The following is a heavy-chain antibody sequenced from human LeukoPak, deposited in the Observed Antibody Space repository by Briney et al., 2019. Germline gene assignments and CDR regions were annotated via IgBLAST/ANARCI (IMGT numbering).Heavy chain of an antibody. CDR3: ATPDCSSTSCHYYYGMDV. CDR1: GYTLTELP. Sequence: ASVKVSCKVSGYTLTELPMHWVRQAPGKGLEWMGGFDPEDGETTYAQKFQGRVTMTEDTSTDTAYMELSSLRSEDTAVYYCATPDCSSTSCHYYYGMDVWGQGTTVTVSS. V-gene: IGHV1-24*01. D-gene: IGHD2-2*01. CDR2: FDPEDGET. J-gene: IGHJ6*02.